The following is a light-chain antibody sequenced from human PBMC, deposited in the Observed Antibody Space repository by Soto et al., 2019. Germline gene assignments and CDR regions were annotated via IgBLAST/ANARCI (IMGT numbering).Light chain of an antibody. CDR1: QSISIN. Sequence: EIVLTQSPGTLSVWPGDRVTLSCRASQSISINLAWYQHKPGQAPRLLIHGASTRATGVPARISGSGSGTEFTLTIGSLQSEDFAVYYCQQFRNWPWTFGQGTKVDIK. CDR2: GAS. CDR3: QQFRNWPWT. V-gene: IGKV3D-15*01. J-gene: IGKJ1*01.